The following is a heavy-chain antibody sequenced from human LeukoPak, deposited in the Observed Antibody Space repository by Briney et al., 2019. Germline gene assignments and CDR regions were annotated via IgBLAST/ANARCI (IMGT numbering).Heavy chain of an antibody. CDR3: ARDLPKSIMITFGGVEDYYYGMDV. CDR1: GFTFSSYA. D-gene: IGHD3-16*01. CDR2: ISYDGSNK. Sequence: GRSLRLSCAASGFTFSSYAMHWVRQAPGKGLEWVAVISYDGSNKYYADSVKGRFTISRDNSKNTLYLQMNSLRAEDTAVYYCARDLPKSIMITFGGVEDYYYGMDVWGQGTTVTVSS. V-gene: IGHV3-30-3*01. J-gene: IGHJ6*02.